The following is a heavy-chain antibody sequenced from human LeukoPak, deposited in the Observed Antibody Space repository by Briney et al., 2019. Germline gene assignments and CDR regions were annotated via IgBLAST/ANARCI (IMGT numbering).Heavy chain of an antibody. CDR2: ISSSGSTK. J-gene: IGHJ4*02. V-gene: IGHV3-48*03. CDR3: GKDQNVAAAGFPYDY. Sequence: GGSLRLSCAASGFTFSSYEMNWVRQAPGKGLEWVSYISSSGSTKYYADSVKGRFTISRDNAKYSLYLQMNSLRAEDTAVYYCGKDQNVAAAGFPYDYWGQGTLVTVSS. D-gene: IGHD6-13*01. CDR1: GFTFSSYE.